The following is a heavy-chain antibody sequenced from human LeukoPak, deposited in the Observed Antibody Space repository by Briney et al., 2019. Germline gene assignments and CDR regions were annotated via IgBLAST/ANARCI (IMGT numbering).Heavy chain of an antibody. Sequence: GGSLRLSCAASGFTFSTYGIHWVGQAPGKGLEWVAVIWYDGSNKYYADSVKGRFTISRDSSKNTLYLQMNSLTAEDTAVYYCARDLDHYFDYWGQGTRVTVSS. CDR3: ARDLDHYFDY. J-gene: IGHJ4*02. CDR2: IWYDGSNK. D-gene: IGHD1-1*01. V-gene: IGHV3-33*01. CDR1: GFTFSTYG.